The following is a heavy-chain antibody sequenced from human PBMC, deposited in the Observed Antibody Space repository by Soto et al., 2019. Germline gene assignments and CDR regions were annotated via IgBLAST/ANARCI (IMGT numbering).Heavy chain of an antibody. D-gene: IGHD3-10*01. CDR2: IRSKANSYAT. Sequence: EVQLVESGGGLVQPGGSLKLSCAASGFTFSGSAMHWVRQASGKGLEWVGRIRSKANSYATAYAASVKGRFTISRDDSKNTANLQMNSLKTEDTAVYYCTRQGPSGFGYYGMDVWGQGTTVTVSS. J-gene: IGHJ6*02. CDR3: TRQGPSGFGYYGMDV. CDR1: GFTFSGSA. V-gene: IGHV3-73*02.